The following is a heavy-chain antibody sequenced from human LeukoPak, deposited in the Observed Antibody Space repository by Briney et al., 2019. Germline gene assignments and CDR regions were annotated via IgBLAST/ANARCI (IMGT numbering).Heavy chain of an antibody. CDR3: ARVRGDSGSYFVDYYYYYMDV. CDR1: GYTFTSYD. J-gene: IGHJ6*03. V-gene: IGHV1-8*01. Sequence: ASVKVSCKASGYTFTSYDINWVRQATGQGLEWMGWMNPNSGNTGYAQKFQGRVTMTRNTSISTAYTELSSLRSEDTAVYYCARVRGDSGSYFVDYYYYYMDVWGKGTTVTISS. CDR2: MNPNSGNT. D-gene: IGHD1-26*01.